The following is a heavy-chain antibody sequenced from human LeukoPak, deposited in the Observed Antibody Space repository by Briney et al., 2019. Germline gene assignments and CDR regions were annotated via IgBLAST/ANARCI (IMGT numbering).Heavy chain of an antibody. CDR1: GGSISSNNW. V-gene: IGHV4-4*02. Sequence: SETLSLTCAVSGGSISSNNWWSWVRQPPGKGLEWIGEIYHSGSTNYNPSLKSRVTISVDKSKNQFSLKLSSVTAADTAVYYCATRRHRIGFDPWGQGTLVTVSS. D-gene: IGHD2-15*01. CDR2: IYHSGST. J-gene: IGHJ5*02. CDR3: ATRRHRIGFDP.